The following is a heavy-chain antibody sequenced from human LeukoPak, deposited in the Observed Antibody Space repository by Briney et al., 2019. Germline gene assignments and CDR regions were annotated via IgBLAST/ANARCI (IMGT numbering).Heavy chain of an antibody. CDR3: ARASDSSGWPKEDY. CDR2: IYYSGST. V-gene: IGHV4-59*01. D-gene: IGHD6-19*01. Sequence: PSETLSLTCTVSGGSISSYYWSWIRQPPGKGLEWIGYIYYSGSTNYNPSLKSRVTISVDTSKNQFSLKLSSVTAADTAVYYCARASDSSGWPKEDYWGQGTLATVSS. J-gene: IGHJ4*02. CDR1: GGSISSYY.